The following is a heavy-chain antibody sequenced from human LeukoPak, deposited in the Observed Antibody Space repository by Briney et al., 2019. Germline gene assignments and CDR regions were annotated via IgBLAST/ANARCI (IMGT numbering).Heavy chain of an antibody. J-gene: IGHJ4*02. CDR1: GFTFSSYA. D-gene: IGHD2-2*01. CDR3: AKDPGVVPAHYFDY. Sequence: GGSLRLSCVGSGFTFSSYAMNWVRQAPGKGLEWVSGTGSTGVSTFYADSVKGRFTVSRDNSKNTLSLQMNSLRAEDTAVYYCAKDPGVVPAHYFDYWGQGTLVTVSS. V-gene: IGHV3-23*01. CDR2: TGSTGVST.